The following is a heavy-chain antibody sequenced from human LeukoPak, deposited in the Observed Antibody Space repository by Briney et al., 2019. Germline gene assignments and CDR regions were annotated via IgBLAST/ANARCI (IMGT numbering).Heavy chain of an antibody. D-gene: IGHD1-7*01. V-gene: IGHV4-61*02. CDR2: IYTSGST. J-gene: IGHJ4*02. CDR3: ARDKGNYDYFDY. Sequence: SQTLSLTCTVSGGSISSGSYYWSWIRQPAGKGLEWIGRIYTSGSTNYNPSLKSRATISVDTSKNQFSLKLSSVTAADTAVYYCARDKGNYDYFDYWGQGTLVTVSS. CDR1: GGSISSGSYY.